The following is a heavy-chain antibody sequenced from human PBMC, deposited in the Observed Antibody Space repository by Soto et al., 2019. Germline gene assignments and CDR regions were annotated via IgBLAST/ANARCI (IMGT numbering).Heavy chain of an antibody. J-gene: IGHJ6*02. CDR2: ISWDGGST. CDR1: RFTFDDYA. D-gene: IGHD2-15*01. CDR3: AQGSRGGPNYYYYYGMDV. Sequence: RGSPRLSPAPSRFTFDDYAMHLARQGPGEGLEWVSLISWDGGSTYYADSVKGRFTISRDNSKNSLYPQMNSLRAEDTALYYCAQGSRGGPNYYYYYGMDVWGQGTTVTVSS. V-gene: IGHV3-43D*04.